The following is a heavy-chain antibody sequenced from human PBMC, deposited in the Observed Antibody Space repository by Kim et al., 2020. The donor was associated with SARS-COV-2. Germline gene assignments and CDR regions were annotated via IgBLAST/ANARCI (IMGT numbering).Heavy chain of an antibody. J-gene: IGHJ5*02. CDR1: GGSISSGGYY. CDR2: IYYSGST. D-gene: IGHD2-2*01. CDR3: ARATPAAHGNWFDP. V-gene: IGHV4-31*03. Sequence: SETLSLTCTVSGGSISSGGYYWSWIRQHPGKGLEWIGYIYYSGSTYYNPSLKSRVTISVDTSKNQFSLKLSSVTAADTAVYYCARATPAAHGNWFDPWGQGTLVTVSS.